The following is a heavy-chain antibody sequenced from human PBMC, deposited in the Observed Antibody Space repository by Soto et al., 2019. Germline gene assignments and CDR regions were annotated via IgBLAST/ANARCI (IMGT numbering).Heavy chain of an antibody. D-gene: IGHD5-18*01. Sequence: QVQLQQWGAGLLKPSETLSLTCAVYGGSFSGYYWSWIRQPPGKGLEWIGEINHSGSTNYNPSLKCRVTISVDTSKTQFSLKLSSVTAADTAVYYCARGYSYGVYWGQGTLVTVSS. CDR1: GGSFSGYY. CDR2: INHSGST. V-gene: IGHV4-34*01. J-gene: IGHJ4*02. CDR3: ARGYSYGVY.